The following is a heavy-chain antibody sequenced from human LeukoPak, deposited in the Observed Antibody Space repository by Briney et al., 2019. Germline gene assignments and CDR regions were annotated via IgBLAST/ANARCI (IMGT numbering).Heavy chain of an antibody. D-gene: IGHD2-15*01. Sequence: SEPLSLTCAVYGGSFSGYYWSWIRQPPGKGLEWIGEINHSGSTNYNPSLKSRVTISVDTSKNQFSLKLSSVTAADTAVYYCARSWWYCSGGSCYPTHLFDYWGQGTLVTVSS. CDR1: GGSFSGYY. CDR2: INHSGST. J-gene: IGHJ4*02. V-gene: IGHV4-34*01. CDR3: ARSWWYCSGGSCYPTHLFDY.